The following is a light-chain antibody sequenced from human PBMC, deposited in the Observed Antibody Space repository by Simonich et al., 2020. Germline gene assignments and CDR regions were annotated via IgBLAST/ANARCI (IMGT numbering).Light chain of an antibody. V-gene: IGLV3-10*01. J-gene: IGLJ3*02. CDR1: ALPKKY. CDR3: YSTDSSGNRV. CDR2: EDS. Sequence: SYELTQPPLVSVSPGQTARITCSGDALPKKYAYWYQQKSGQAPVLVIYEDSKRPSGVPERFSGASSGKMATLTISGAQVEDEADYYCYSTDSSGNRVFGGGTKLTVL.